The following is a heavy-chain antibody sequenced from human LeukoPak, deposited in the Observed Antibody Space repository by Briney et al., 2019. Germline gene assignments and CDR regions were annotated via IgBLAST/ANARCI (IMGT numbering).Heavy chain of an antibody. CDR3: ARALYSYGYSFARYNWFDP. CDR1: GYTFTSYY. V-gene: IGHV1-46*01. Sequence: ASVKVSCKASGYTFTSYYMHWVRQAPGQGLEWMGIINPSGGSTSYAQKFQGRVTMTRNTSISTAYMELSSLRSEDTAVYYCARALYSYGYSFARYNWFDPWGQGTLVTVSS. D-gene: IGHD5-18*01. CDR2: INPSGGST. J-gene: IGHJ5*02.